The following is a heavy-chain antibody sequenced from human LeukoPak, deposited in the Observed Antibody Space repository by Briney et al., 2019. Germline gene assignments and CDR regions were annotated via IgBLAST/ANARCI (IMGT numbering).Heavy chain of an antibody. CDR1: GGTFSSYT. CDR3: ATLEYSSSSVYCYYYGMDV. J-gene: IGHJ6*02. Sequence: GASVKVSCKASGGTFSSYTISWVRQAPGQGLEWMGRIIPILGIANYAQKFQGRVTITADKSTSTAYMELSSLRSEDTAVYYCATLEYSSSSVYCYYYGMDVWGQGTTVTVSS. V-gene: IGHV1-69*02. CDR2: IIPILGIA. D-gene: IGHD6-6*01.